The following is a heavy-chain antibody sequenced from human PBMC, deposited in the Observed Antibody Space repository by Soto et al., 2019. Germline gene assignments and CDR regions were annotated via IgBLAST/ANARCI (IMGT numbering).Heavy chain of an antibody. Sequence: QPGGSLRLSCAVSGFICSSYDMSWVRRSPGKGLEWVSTILVGRSTHYEDSVKGRFTISRDTSKNTVYLQMNSLTAGDTAFYYCAKATATSGGAFEIYGQGTMVTVSS. CDR2: ILVGRST. J-gene: IGHJ3*02. CDR3: AKATATSGGAFEI. V-gene: IGHV3-23*01. CDR1: GFICSSYD. D-gene: IGHD4-17*01.